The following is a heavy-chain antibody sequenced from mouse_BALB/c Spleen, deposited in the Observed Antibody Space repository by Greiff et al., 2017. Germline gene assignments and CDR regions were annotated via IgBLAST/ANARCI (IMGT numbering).Heavy chain of an antibody. Sequence: EVKLLESGPELVKPGASVKMSCKASGYTFTDYYMQWVKQSHGKSLEWIGDINRNNGATFYNQKFKGKATLTVDKSSSTAYMQLNSLTSEDSAVYCGANVRDWGQGTLVTVSA. CDR1: GYTFTDYY. J-gene: IGHJ3*01. CDR3: ANVRD. V-gene: IGHV1-18*01. CDR2: INRNNGAT.